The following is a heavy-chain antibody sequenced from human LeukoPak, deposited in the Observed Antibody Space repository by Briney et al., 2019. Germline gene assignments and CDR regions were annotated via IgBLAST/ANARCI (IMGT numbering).Heavy chain of an antibody. CDR1: GYTFTGYY. J-gene: IGHJ5*02. V-gene: IGHV1-2*02. CDR3: ARDLGSQYSGYDFGNWFDP. Sequence: ASVKVSCKASGYTFTGYYMHWVRQAPGQGLEWMGWINPNSGGTNYAQKFQGRVTMTRDTSISTAYMELSRLRSDDTAVYYCARDLGSQYSGYDFGNWFDPWGQGTLVTVSS. D-gene: IGHD5-12*01. CDR2: INPNSGGT.